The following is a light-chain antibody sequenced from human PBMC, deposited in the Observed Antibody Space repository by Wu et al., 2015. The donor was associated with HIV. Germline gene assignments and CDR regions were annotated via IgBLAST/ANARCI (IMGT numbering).Light chain of an antibody. J-gene: IGKJ1*01. CDR1: QSVSSN. CDR2: GAS. CDR3: QQYNNWPRT. V-gene: IGKV3-15*01. Sequence: DIVLTQSPENLSLSPGERATLSCRASQSVSSNLAWYQLKPGQAPRLLIYGASTRVTAIPGRFSGSGSGTEFSLTISSLQAEDFAVYYCQQYNNWPRTFGQGTKVEIK.